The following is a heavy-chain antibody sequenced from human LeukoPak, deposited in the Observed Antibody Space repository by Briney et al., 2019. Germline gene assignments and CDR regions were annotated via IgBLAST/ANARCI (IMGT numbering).Heavy chain of an antibody. V-gene: IGHV3-21*01. J-gene: IGHJ5*02. Sequence: PGGSLRLSCAASGFTFSSYSMNWVRQAPGKGLEWVSSISSSSSYIYYADSVKGRFTISRDNAKNSLYLQMNSLRAEDTAVYYCARDRVVWAAAATSWFDPWGQGTLVTVSS. D-gene: IGHD6-13*01. CDR2: ISSSSSYI. CDR3: ARDRVVWAAAATSWFDP. CDR1: GFTFSSYS.